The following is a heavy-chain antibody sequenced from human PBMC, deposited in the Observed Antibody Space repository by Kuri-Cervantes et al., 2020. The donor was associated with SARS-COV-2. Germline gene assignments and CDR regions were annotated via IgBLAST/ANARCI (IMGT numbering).Heavy chain of an antibody. CDR1: GFIFGDYA. V-gene: IGHV3-49*04. Sequence: GESLKISCTASGFIFGDYAMSWVRQAPGKGLEWVGFIRSKAYGGTTEYAASVKGRFTISRDDSKSIAYLQMNSLKTEDTAVYYCTRGRYSSSWYPDYWGQGTLVTVSS. D-gene: IGHD6-13*01. J-gene: IGHJ4*02. CDR3: TRGRYSSSWYPDY. CDR2: IRSKAYGGTT.